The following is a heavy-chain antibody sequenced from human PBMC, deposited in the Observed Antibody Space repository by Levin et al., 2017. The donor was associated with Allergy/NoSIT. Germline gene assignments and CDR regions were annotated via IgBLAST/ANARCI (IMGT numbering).Heavy chain of an antibody. CDR3: AREENGAFDY. J-gene: IGHJ4*02. D-gene: IGHD4-17*01. Sequence: ASVKVSCKTSGYTFTEYYIHWVRQAPGQGLEKMGWINPKSGGISYAQNFQGRVAMTRDTSISTAYMELSGLTPDDTATYFCAREENGAFDYWGQGSLVIVSS. V-gene: IGHV1-2*02. CDR2: INPKSGGI. CDR1: GYTFTEYY.